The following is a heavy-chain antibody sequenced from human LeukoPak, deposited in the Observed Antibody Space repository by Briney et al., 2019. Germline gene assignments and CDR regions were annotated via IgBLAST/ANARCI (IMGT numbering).Heavy chain of an antibody. V-gene: IGHV3-74*01. CDR3: GKDSGGWIVVVILDY. Sequence: GGSLRLSCAASGFTFSSYWMHWVRQAPGKGLVWVSRINSDGSSTSYADSVKGRFTISRDNSKNTLYLQMNSLRAEDTAVYYCGKDSGGWIVVVILDYWGQGTLVTVSS. CDR1: GFTFSSYW. J-gene: IGHJ4*02. CDR2: INSDGSST. D-gene: IGHD3-22*01.